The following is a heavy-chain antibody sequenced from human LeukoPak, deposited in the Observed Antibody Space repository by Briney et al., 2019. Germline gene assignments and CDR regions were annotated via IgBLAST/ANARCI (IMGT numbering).Heavy chain of an antibody. CDR1: GDSLNSYY. J-gene: IGHJ4*02. D-gene: IGHD6-25*01. CDR2: IFYSGSS. CDR3: AGRAARFFDY. Sequence: SETLSLTCTVSGDSLNSYYWSWIRQPPGEGLQWIGYIFYSGSSNYNASLRSRVAISVDTSKNQFSLKLTSVTAADTAVYYCAGRAARFFDYWGQGILVTISS. V-gene: IGHV4-59*01.